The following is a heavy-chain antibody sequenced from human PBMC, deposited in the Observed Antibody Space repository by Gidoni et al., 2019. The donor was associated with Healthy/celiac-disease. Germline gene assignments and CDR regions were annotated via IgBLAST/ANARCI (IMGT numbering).Heavy chain of an antibody. V-gene: IGHV3-48*03. J-gene: IGHJ6*03. Sequence: EWVSYISSSGSTIYYADSVKGRFTISRDNAKNSLYLQMNSLRAEDTAVYYCARVWSGGLGPSTVSYYYYYMGVWGKETTVTVSS. CDR2: ISSSGSTI. CDR3: ARVWSGGLGPSTVSYYYYYMGV. D-gene: IGHD4-4*01.